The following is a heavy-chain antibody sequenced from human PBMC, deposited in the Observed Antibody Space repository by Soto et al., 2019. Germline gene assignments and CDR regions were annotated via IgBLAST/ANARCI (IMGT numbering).Heavy chain of an antibody. Sequence: ASVKVSCKASGYTFTGYYMHWVRQAPGQGLEWKGWINPNSGGTNYAQKFQGRVTMTRDTSISTACMELSRLRSDDTAVYYCARDSTMVRGVISSGMDVWGQGTTVTVSS. J-gene: IGHJ6*02. D-gene: IGHD3-10*01. CDR1: GYTFTGYY. V-gene: IGHV1-2*02. CDR2: INPNSGGT. CDR3: ARDSTMVRGVISSGMDV.